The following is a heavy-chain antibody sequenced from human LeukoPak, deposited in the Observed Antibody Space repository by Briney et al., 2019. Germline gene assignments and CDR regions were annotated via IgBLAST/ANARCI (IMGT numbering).Heavy chain of an antibody. D-gene: IGHD3-10*01. V-gene: IGHV1-2*02. Sequence: ASVKVSCKASGYTFTGYYMYWVRQAPGQGLDWMGWINPKSGGTNYAQKLQGRVTMTTDTSTSTAYMELRSLRSDDTAVYYCARVFADYYGSGSYDAFDIWGQGTMVTVSS. J-gene: IGHJ3*02. CDR2: INPKSGGT. CDR3: ARVFADYYGSGSYDAFDI. CDR1: GYTFTGYY.